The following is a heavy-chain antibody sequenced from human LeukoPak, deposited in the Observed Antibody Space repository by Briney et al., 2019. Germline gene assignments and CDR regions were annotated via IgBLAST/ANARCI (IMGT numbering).Heavy chain of an antibody. V-gene: IGHV3-30*02. J-gene: IGHJ4*02. Sequence: GGSLRLSCAASGFTFSSYGMRWVRQAPGKGLEWVAFIRYDGSNKYYADSVKGRFTISRDNSKNTLYLQMNSLRAEDTAVYYCAKEGYYDSSGYPDYWGQGTLVTVSS. D-gene: IGHD3-22*01. CDR3: AKEGYYDSSGYPDY. CDR2: IRYDGSNK. CDR1: GFTFSSYG.